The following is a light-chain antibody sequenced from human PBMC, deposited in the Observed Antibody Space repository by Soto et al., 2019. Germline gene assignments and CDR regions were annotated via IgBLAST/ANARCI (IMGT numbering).Light chain of an antibody. CDR3: SSDAGSNNPYV. Sequence: QSALTQPPSASGSPGQSVTISCTGTSSDVGGYNYVSWYQQHPGKAPKLMIYEVSKRPSGVPDRFSGSKSGNTASLTVSGLPDEDEADYYCSSDAGSNNPYVFGTGTKLTVL. CDR2: EVS. J-gene: IGLJ1*01. CDR1: SSDVGGYNY. V-gene: IGLV2-8*01.